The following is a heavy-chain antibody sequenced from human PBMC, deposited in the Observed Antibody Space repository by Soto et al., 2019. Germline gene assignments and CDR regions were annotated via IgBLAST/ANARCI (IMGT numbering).Heavy chain of an antibody. J-gene: IGHJ4*02. CDR3: AKDPLTVTPYFDY. D-gene: IGHD4-17*01. Sequence: EVQVLESGGGLVQPGGSLRLSCAASGFTFSNYAMSWVRQAPGKGLEWVSTISGSGDNTDYGDSVKGRFTISRDNSKNTLYLQMNSLRAEDTAVYYCAKDPLTVTPYFDYWGQGTLVTVSS. CDR1: GFTFSNYA. V-gene: IGHV3-23*02. CDR2: ISGSGDNT.